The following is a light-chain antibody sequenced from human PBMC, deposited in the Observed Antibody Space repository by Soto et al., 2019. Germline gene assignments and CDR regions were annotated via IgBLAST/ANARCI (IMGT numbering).Light chain of an antibody. CDR1: SSDVGGYNY. Sequence: QSALTQPASVSGSPGQSITISCTGTSSDVGGYNYVSWYQQHPVKAPKLMIDDVSNRPSGVSNRFSGSKSGNTASLTISGLQAEDEADYYCSSYTGSSTLVVFGGGTKLTVL. CDR3: SSYTGSSTLVV. CDR2: DVS. V-gene: IGLV2-14*01. J-gene: IGLJ2*01.